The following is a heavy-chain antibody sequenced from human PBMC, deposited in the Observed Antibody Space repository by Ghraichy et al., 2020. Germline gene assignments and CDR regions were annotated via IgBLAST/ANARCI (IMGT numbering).Heavy chain of an antibody. CDR2: IIPIFGTA. J-gene: IGHJ4*02. CDR1: GGTFSSYA. CDR3: AREPYSSSWPYYFDY. Sequence: SVKVSCKASGGTFSSYAISWVRQAPGQGLEWMGGIIPIFGTANYAQKFQGRVTITADKSTSTAYMELSSLRSEDTAVYYCAREPYSSSWPYYFDYWGQGTLVTVSS. V-gene: IGHV1-69*06. D-gene: IGHD6-13*01.